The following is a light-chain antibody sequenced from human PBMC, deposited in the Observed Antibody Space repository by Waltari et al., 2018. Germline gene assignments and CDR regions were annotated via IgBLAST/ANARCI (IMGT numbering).Light chain of an antibody. V-gene: IGKV1-39*01. J-gene: IGKJ4*01. CDR3: QQSYTTPLT. Sequence: DLQMTQSPSSLSASVGDRVTITCRESKSISSYLNWYQHKRGKAPKLLIYGASSLQSGVPSRFSGSGSGTDFTLTISTLQPEDFATYYCQQSYTTPLTFGGGTRVEIK. CDR2: GAS. CDR1: KSISSY.